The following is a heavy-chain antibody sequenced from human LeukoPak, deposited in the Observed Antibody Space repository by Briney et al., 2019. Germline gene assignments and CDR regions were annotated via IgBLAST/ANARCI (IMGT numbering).Heavy chain of an antibody. CDR2: IHTSGST. CDR1: GGSISSYF. J-gene: IGHJ3*02. CDR3: ARRRAHYYDSSGYYSRPQRAFDI. D-gene: IGHD3-22*01. Sequence: PSETLSLTCTFSGGSISSYFWSWIRQSAGKGLEWIGRIHTSGSTNYNPSLKSRVTISVDTSKNQFSLKLSSVTAADTAVYFCARRRAHYYDSSGYYSRPQRAFDIWGQGTMVTVSS. V-gene: IGHV4-4*07.